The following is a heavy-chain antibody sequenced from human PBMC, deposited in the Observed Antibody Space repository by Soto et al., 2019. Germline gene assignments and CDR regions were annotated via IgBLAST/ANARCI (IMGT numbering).Heavy chain of an antibody. D-gene: IGHD3-10*01. Sequence: SETLSLTCTVSGGSISSYYWSWIRQPPGRGLEWIGYIYYSGSTNYNPSLKSRVTISVDTSKNQFSLKLSSVTAADTAVYYCARHDHGAFDYWGQGTLVTVS. J-gene: IGHJ4*02. CDR2: IYYSGST. CDR1: GGSISSYY. CDR3: ARHDHGAFDY. V-gene: IGHV4-59*08.